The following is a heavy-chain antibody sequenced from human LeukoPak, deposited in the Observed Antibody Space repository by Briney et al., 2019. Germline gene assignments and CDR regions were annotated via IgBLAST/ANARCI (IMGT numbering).Heavy chain of an antibody. CDR1: GFTFSSYG. V-gene: IGHV3-48*04. CDR3: AREFVGYSYGSHGY. Sequence: GGSLRLSCAASGFTFSSYGMHWIRQAPGKGLEWVSYISSSGSTIYYADSVKGRFTISRDNAKNSLYLQMNSLRAEDTAVYYCAREFVGYSYGSHGYWGQGTLVTVSS. J-gene: IGHJ4*02. D-gene: IGHD5-18*01. CDR2: ISSSGSTI.